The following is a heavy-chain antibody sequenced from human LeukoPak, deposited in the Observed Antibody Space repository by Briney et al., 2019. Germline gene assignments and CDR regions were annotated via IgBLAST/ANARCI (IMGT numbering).Heavy chain of an antibody. D-gene: IGHD3-10*01. Sequence: GGSLRLSCAVSGFSVTNNYMSWVRQAPGKGLEWVSVFYVGGATYYAASVKGRFTISRDNSENTLYLQMNSLRAEDTAVYYCARLYYYGSGSYGYYFDYWGQGTLVTVSS. CDR3: ARLYYYGSGSYGYYFDY. CDR2: FYVGGAT. J-gene: IGHJ4*02. CDR1: GFSVTNNY. V-gene: IGHV3-53*01.